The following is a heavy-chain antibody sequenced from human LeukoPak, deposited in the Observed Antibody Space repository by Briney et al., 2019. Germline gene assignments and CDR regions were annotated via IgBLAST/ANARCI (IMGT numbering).Heavy chain of an antibody. CDR2: ISYDGSNK. CDR3: ARGTGFRSTSSLWYFDY. V-gene: IGHV3-30-3*01. Sequence: GGSLRLSCAASGFTFSSYAMHWVRQAPGKGLEWVVVISYDGSNKYYADSVKGRFTISRDNSKNTLYLQMNSLRAEDTAVYYCARGTGFRSTSSLWYFDYWGQGTLVTVSS. CDR1: GFTFSSYA. J-gene: IGHJ4*02. D-gene: IGHD2-2*01.